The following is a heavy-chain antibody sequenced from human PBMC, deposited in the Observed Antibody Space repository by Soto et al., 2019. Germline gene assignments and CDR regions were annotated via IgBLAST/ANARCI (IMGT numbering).Heavy chain of an antibody. CDR2: IIPIFGTA. Sequence: QVQLVQSGAEVKKPGSSVKVSCKASGGTFSSYAISWVRQAPGQGLEWMGGIIPIFGTANYAQKFQVRVTITADKSTSTAYMELSSLRSEDTAVYYCARSMAGQWLVLRSFDYWGQGTLVTVSS. V-gene: IGHV1-69*06. D-gene: IGHD6-19*01. J-gene: IGHJ4*02. CDR3: ARSMAGQWLVLRSFDY. CDR1: GGTFSSYA.